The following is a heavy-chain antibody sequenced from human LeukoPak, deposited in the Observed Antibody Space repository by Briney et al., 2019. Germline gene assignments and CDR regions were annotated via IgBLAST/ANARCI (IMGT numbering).Heavy chain of an antibody. CDR2: ITGSGSGA. CDR1: GFTFSSFA. CDR3: AKKEGGFDH. J-gene: IGHJ4*02. V-gene: IGHV3-23*01. D-gene: IGHD1-26*01. Sequence: GGSLRLSCAASGFTFSSFAINWVRQAPGKGLEWVSVITGSGSGADYADSVKGRFTTSRDNSKNTLYLQVNSLRADDTAVCYCAKKEGGFDHWGQGALVTVSS.